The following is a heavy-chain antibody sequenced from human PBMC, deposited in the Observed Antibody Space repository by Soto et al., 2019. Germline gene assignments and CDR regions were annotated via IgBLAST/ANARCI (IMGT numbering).Heavy chain of an antibody. Sequence: ASVKVSCKVSGYTLTELSMHWVRQAPGKGLEWMGGFDPEDGETIYAQKFQGRVTMTEDTSTDTAYMELSSLRSEDTAVYYCATAGFWSGFSGRDFDYWAQGTLVTVSS. CDR2: FDPEDGET. V-gene: IGHV1-24*01. J-gene: IGHJ4*02. D-gene: IGHD3-3*01. CDR3: ATAGFWSGFSGRDFDY. CDR1: GYTLTELS.